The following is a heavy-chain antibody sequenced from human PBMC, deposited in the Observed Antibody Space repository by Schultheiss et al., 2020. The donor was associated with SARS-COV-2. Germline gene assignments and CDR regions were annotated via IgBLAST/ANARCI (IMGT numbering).Heavy chain of an antibody. V-gene: IGHV3-30*04. CDR3: AKDPWMDV. Sequence: GESLKISCKASGFTFSSYAMHWVRQAPGKGLEWVAVISYDGSNKYYADSVKGRFTISRDNSKNTLYLQMNSLRAEDTAVYYCAKDPWMDVWGQGTTVTVSS. CDR1: GFTFSSYA. J-gene: IGHJ6*02. CDR2: ISYDGSNK.